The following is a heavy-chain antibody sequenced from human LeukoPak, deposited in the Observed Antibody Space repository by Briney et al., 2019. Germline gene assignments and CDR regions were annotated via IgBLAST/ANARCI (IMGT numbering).Heavy chain of an antibody. CDR1: GGTFSSYA. Sequence: SVKVSCKASGGTFSSYASSWVRQAPGQGLEWMGRIIPILGIANYAQKFQGRVTITADKSTSTAYMELSSLRSEDTAVYYCARGDTAMVKVYWGQGTLVTVSS. CDR2: IIPILGIA. J-gene: IGHJ4*02. V-gene: IGHV1-69*04. CDR3: ARGDTAMVKVY. D-gene: IGHD5-18*01.